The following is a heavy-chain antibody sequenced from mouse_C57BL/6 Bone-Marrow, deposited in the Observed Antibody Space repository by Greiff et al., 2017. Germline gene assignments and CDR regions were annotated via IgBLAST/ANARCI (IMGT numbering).Heavy chain of an antibody. CDR1: GYTFTSYG. J-gene: IGHJ3*01. CDR3: ARDSVYPACFAY. V-gene: IGHV1-81*01. D-gene: IGHD2-1*01. Sequence: QVQLKESGAELARPGASVKLSCKASGYTFTSYGISWVKQRTGQGLEWIGEIYPRSGNTYYNEKFKGKATLTADKSSSTAYMELRSLTSEDSAVYFCARDSVYPACFAYWGPGTLVSVSA. CDR2: IYPRSGNT.